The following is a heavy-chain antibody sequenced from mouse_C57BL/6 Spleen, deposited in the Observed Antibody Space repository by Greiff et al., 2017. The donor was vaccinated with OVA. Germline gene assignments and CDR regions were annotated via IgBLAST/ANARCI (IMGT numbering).Heavy chain of an antibody. CDR2: IDPSDSYT. Sequence: QVQLQQPGAELVRPGTSVKLSCKASGYTFTSYWMHWVKQRPGQGLEWIGVIDPSDSYTNYNQKFKGKATLTVDTSSSTAYMQISSLTSEDSAVYYCARWWLRKDALDYWGQGTSVTVSS. D-gene: IGHD2-2*01. J-gene: IGHJ4*01. V-gene: IGHV1-59*01. CDR1: GYTFTSYW. CDR3: ARWWLRKDALDY.